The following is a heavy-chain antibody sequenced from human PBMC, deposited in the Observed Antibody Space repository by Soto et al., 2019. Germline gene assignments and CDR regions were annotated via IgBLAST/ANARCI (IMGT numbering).Heavy chain of an antibody. CDR2: ISGGGDGT. CDR3: AKETAIVGEPCFDY. Sequence: EVQVLESGGGLVQPGGSLRLSCAASGFTFFNYAMSWVRQAPGKGLEWVSGISGGGDGTYYADSVKGRFTISRDNSKNRLYLQMNSLRAEDTAVYYCAKETAIVGEPCFDYWGQGTLVTVSS. D-gene: IGHD1-26*01. CDR1: GFTFFNYA. J-gene: IGHJ4*02. V-gene: IGHV3-23*01.